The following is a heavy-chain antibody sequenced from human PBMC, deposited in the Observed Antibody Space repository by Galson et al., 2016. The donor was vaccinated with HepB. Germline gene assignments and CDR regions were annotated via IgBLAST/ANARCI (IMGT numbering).Heavy chain of an antibody. V-gene: IGHV3-7*03. J-gene: IGHJ5*02. CDR2: IRADGTAN. Sequence: SLRLSCAASGFSFSRYWMAWVRQAPGKGLEWVGNIRADGTANDYVGSVKGRFTMSRGNAQKSLFLQMTSLRVEDTAVYYCARENFWKLDQWGQGTLVAVSS. CDR1: GFSFSRYW. CDR3: ARENFWKLDQ. D-gene: IGHD3-3*01.